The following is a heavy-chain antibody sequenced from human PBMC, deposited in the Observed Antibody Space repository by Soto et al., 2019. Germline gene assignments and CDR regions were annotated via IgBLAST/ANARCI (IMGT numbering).Heavy chain of an antibody. D-gene: IGHD2-2*01. J-gene: IGHJ4*02. CDR2: FDPEDGET. V-gene: IGHV1-24*01. Sequence: ASVKVSCKVSGYTLTELSMHWVRQAPGKGLEWMGGFDPEDGETIYAQKFQGRVTMTEDTSTDTAYMELSSLRSEDTAVYYCATDTYCSSTSCSTVDYWGQGTLVTVSS. CDR1: GYTLTELS. CDR3: ATDTYCSSTSCSTVDY.